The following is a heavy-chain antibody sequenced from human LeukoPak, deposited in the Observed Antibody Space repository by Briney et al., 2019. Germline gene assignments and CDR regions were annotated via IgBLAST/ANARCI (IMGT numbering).Heavy chain of an antibody. D-gene: IGHD5-12*01. CDR2: IGGSGGST. CDR3: ARERWDLINGIYKKYGLDV. V-gene: IGHV3-23*01. Sequence: PGGSLRLSCAASGFTFSSYAMSWVRQAPGKGLEWVSAIGGSGGSTYYADSVKGRFTISRDNAKNSMCLQINSLRAEDTAVYYCARERWDLINGIYKKYGLDVWGQGTTVTVSS. CDR1: GFTFSSYA. J-gene: IGHJ6*02.